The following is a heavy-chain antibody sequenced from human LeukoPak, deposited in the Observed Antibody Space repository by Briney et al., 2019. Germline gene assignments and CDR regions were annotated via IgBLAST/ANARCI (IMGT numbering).Heavy chain of an antibody. CDR3: ARGAVTMIVVVPPYFDY. CDR2: IYYSGST. V-gene: IGHV4-31*03. J-gene: IGHJ4*02. CDR1: GGSISSGGYY. Sequence: SETLSLTCTVSGGSISSGGYYWSWIRQHPGKGPEWIGYIYYSGSTYYNPSLKSRVTISVDTSKNQFSLKLSSVTAADTAVYYCARGAVTMIVVVPPYFDYWGQGTLVTVSS. D-gene: IGHD3-22*01.